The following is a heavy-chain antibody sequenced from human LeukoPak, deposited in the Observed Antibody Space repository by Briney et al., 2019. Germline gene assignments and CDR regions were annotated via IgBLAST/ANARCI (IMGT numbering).Heavy chain of an antibody. CDR2: IKTGGISA. Sequence: GGSLRLSCAASGFTFSSYWMHWVRQAPGKGLVWVSGIKTGGISANYMDSVKGRLTISRDNAKNTLFLQMNSLRAEDTAVYYCARSRFCTSGGCYYDYWGQGILVTVSS. D-gene: IGHD2-8*01. V-gene: IGHV3-74*01. J-gene: IGHJ4*02. CDR1: GFTFSSYW. CDR3: ARSRFCTSGGCYYDY.